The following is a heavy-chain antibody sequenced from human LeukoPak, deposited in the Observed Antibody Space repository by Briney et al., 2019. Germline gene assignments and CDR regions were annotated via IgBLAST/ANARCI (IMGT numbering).Heavy chain of an antibody. CDR3: ARHSPTYCGGDCYSPPIDY. V-gene: IGHV4-39*01. D-gene: IGHD2-21*02. J-gene: IGHJ4*02. CDR1: GVSISTSTYY. Sequence: SETLSLTCFVSGVSISTSTYYWSWIRQPPGKGLEWIGSGHYNGDTYYNPSLKSRVTISVGTSKTQFSLKLSSVTAADTAVYYCARHSPTYCGGDCYSPPIDYWGQGTLVTVSS. CDR2: GHYNGDT.